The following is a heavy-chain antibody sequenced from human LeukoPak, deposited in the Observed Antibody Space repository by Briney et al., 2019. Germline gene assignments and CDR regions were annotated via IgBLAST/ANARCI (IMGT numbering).Heavy chain of an antibody. J-gene: IGHJ4*02. CDR2: IYYSGST. CDR3: ARTYCSGGSCPFDY. D-gene: IGHD2-15*01. Sequence: SETLSLTCTVSGGSVSSYYWSWIRQPPGKGLEWIGYIYYSGSTDSNPSLKSRVTISVDTSKNQFSLKLSSVTAADTAVYYCARTYCSGGSCPFDYWGKGTLVTVSS. CDR1: GGSVSSYY. V-gene: IGHV4-59*08.